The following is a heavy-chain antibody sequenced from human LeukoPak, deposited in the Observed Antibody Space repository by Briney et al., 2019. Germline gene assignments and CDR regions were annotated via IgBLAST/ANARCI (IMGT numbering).Heavy chain of an antibody. V-gene: IGHV1-2*02. CDR1: GYTFTGYY. D-gene: IGHD3-10*01. Sequence: VASVKVSCKASGYTFTGYYMHWVRQAPGQGLEWMGWFNPNTGGTNYAQKFQGRVTMTRDTSISTAYMELSRLRSDDTAVYYCARDFGELFGMDVWGKGTTVTVSS. CDR3: ARDFGELFGMDV. CDR2: FNPNTGGT. J-gene: IGHJ6*04.